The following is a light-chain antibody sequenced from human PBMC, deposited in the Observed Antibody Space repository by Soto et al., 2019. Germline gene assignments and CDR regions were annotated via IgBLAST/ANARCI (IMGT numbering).Light chain of an antibody. Sequence: VLTQPPSVSGAPGQRVTISCTGSRSNIGAGYDVHWYQQLPGTAPKLLIYGNSNRPSGVPDRFSGSKSGTSASLAITGLQAEDEADYYCQSYDSSMSGSVFGGGTKLTVL. V-gene: IGLV1-40*01. CDR3: QSYDSSMSGSV. CDR2: GNS. CDR1: RSNIGAGYD. J-gene: IGLJ2*01.